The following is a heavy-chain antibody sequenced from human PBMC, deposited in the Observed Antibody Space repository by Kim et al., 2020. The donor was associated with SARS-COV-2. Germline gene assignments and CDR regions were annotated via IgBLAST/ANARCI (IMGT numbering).Heavy chain of an antibody. D-gene: IGHD2-15*01. V-gene: IGHV6-1*01. Sequence: AVSVKSRITINPDTSKNQCSLQLNSVTPEDTAVYYCARASRRYGSYGMDVWGQGTTVTVSS. CDR3: ARASRRYGSYGMDV. J-gene: IGHJ6*02.